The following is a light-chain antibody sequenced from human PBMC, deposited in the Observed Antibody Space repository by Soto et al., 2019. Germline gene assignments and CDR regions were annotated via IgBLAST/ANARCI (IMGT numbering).Light chain of an antibody. V-gene: IGKV3-20*01. CDR1: QSVSNNY. CDR3: QRYSTSPT. CDR2: GAS. Sequence: EIVLTQSPGTLSLSPGERATLSCRASQSVSNNYLAWYQQKPGQAPRRLIYGASSRATGIPDRFSGSGSGTNFTLTISRLEPEDFAVYYCQRYSTSPTFGPGTKVDIK. J-gene: IGKJ3*01.